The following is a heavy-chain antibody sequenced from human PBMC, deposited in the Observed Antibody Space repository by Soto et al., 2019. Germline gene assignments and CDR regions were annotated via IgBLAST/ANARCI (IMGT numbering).Heavy chain of an antibody. J-gene: IGHJ4*02. CDR1: GGSFSGYY. D-gene: IGHD4-4*01. CDR2: INHSGST. Sequence: TSETLSLTCAVYGGSFSGYYWSWIRQPPGKGLEWIGEINHSGSTNYNPSLKSRVTISVDTSKNQFSLKLSSVTAADTAVYYCARGLSNYDNRYYFDYWGQGTLVTVSS. V-gene: IGHV4-34*01. CDR3: ARGLSNYDNRYYFDY.